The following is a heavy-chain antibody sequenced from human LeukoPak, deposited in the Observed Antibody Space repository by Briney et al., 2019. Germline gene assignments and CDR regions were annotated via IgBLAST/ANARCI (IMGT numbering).Heavy chain of an antibody. D-gene: IGHD1-1*01. J-gene: IGHJ4*02. CDR3: SRVTTNGYFEY. CDR1: GFTFSSFW. CDR2: IKVDESEK. V-gene: IGHV3-7*04. Sequence: PGRSLRLSCAASGFTFSSFWMGCVRQAAGNGLEWVASIKVDESEKHHVDSVEGRFTSSRDNAKSSLYLQMNSLRAEDTAVYFCSRVTTNGYFEYWGQGTLVTVSS.